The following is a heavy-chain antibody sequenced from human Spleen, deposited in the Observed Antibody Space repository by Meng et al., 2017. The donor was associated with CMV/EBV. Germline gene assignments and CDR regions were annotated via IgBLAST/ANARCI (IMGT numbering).Heavy chain of an antibody. CDR1: GFTFSSYS. J-gene: IGHJ6*02. Sequence: GESLKISCAASGFTFSSYSMNWVRQAPGKGLEWVSYISSSSSTIYYADSVKGRFTISRDNAKNSLYLQMHSLRAEDTAVYYCARDWGGVFEVTSWASHTYYYGMDVWGQGTTVTVSS. V-gene: IGHV3-48*04. CDR3: ARDWGGVFEVTSWASHTYYYGMDV. CDR2: ISSSSSTI. D-gene: IGHD2-2*01.